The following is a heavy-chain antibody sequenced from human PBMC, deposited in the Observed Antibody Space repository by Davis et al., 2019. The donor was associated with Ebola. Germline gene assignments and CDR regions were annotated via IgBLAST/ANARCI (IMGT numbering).Heavy chain of an antibody. CDR2: VDPADSET. CDR1: GYIFTNSW. Sequence: GESLKISCKGSGYIFTNSWIGWARQMPGKGLEWMGVVDPADSETRYSPSFEGQVTISVDRSINTAHLHWSSLKASDTAIYYCVRQESLYGAIDSWGQGTLVTVSS. J-gene: IGHJ4*02. D-gene: IGHD4/OR15-4a*01. CDR3: VRQESLYGAIDS. V-gene: IGHV5-51*01.